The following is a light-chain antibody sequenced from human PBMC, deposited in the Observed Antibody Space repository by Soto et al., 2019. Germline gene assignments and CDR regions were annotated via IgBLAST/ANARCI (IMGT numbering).Light chain of an antibody. V-gene: IGLV2-14*03. CDR2: AVS. J-gene: IGLJ1*01. CDR1: SSDVGGYNY. CDR3: SSYTTSNTRQIV. Sequence: QSALTQPASVSGSPGQSITISCTGTSSDVGGYNYVSWYQHHPGKAPKLMIFAVSNRPSGVSNRFSGSKSGNTASLTISVLQPEDEADYYCSSYTTSNTRQIVFGTGTKVTVL.